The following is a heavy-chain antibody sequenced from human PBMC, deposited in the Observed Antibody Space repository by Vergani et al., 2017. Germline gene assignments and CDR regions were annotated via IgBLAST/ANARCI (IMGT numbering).Heavy chain of an antibody. V-gene: IGHV3-33*01. CDR3: TTDQKWLVREYYYYGMDV. J-gene: IGHJ6*02. Sequence: QVQLVESGGGVVQPGRSLRLSCAASGFTFSSYGMHWVRQAPGKGLEWVAVIWYDGSNKYYADSVKGRFTISRDNSKNTLYLQMNSLKTEDTAVYYCTTDQKWLVREYYYYGMDVWGQGP. CDR1: GFTFSSYG. D-gene: IGHD6-19*01. CDR2: IWYDGSNK.